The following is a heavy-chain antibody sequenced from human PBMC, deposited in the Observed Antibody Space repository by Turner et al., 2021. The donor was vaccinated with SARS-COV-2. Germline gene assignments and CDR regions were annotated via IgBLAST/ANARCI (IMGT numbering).Heavy chain of an antibody. CDR3: AKADRVMIVVVITLFDY. V-gene: IGHV3-23*01. CDR1: GFTFSSYA. CDR2: ISCSGGTT. J-gene: IGHJ4*02. Sequence: VQLLESGGGLVQPGGSLRLSCAASGFTFSSYAMSWVRQAPGKGLEWVSAISCSGGTTYYADSVKCRFTISRDNSKNTLFLQMNSLRAEDTAVYYCAKADRVMIVVVITLFDYWGQGTLVTVSS. D-gene: IGHD3-22*01.